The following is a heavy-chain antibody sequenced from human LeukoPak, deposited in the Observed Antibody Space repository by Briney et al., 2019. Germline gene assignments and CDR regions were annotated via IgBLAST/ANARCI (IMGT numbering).Heavy chain of an antibody. CDR1: GYTLTELS. CDR2: FDPEDGET. CDR3: ATLVIVVVVAAREYYFDY. D-gene: IGHD2-15*01. V-gene: IGHV1-24*01. J-gene: IGHJ4*02. Sequence: ASVKVSCKVSGYTLTELSMHWVRQAPGKGLEWMGGFDPEDGETIYAQKFQGRVTMTEDTSTDTAYMELSSLRSEDTAVYYCATLVIVVVVAAREYYFDYWGQGTLVTVSS.